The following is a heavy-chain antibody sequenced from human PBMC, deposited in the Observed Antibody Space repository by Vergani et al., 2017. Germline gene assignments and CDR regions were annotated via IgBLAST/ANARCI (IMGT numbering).Heavy chain of an antibody. CDR1: GGTFSSYA. CDR2: IIPIFGTA. J-gene: IGHJ4*02. Sequence: QVQLVQSGAEVKKPGSSVKVSCKASGGTFSSYAISWVRQAPGQGLEWMGRIIPIFGTANYAQKFQGRVTMTADESTSTAYMELSSLRSEDTAVYYCARDGGRDGYNFPDLDYWGQGTLVTVSS. CDR3: ARDGGRDGYNFPDLDY. D-gene: IGHD5-24*01. V-gene: IGHV1-69*15.